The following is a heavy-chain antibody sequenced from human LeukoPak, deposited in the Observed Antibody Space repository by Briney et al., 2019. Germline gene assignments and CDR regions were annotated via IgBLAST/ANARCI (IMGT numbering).Heavy chain of an antibody. CDR1: GFPFSTYA. Sequence: GGSLRLSCAASGFPFSTYAMAWVRQAPGKGLEWVSSMSGGGGTTFYADSVKGRFTISRDISKNTLHLHINSLRHDDTAVYYCVKELGTPGDYWGQGTLVTVSS. V-gene: IGHV3-23*01. CDR2: MSGGGGTT. D-gene: IGHD3-16*01. J-gene: IGHJ4*02. CDR3: VKELGTPGDY.